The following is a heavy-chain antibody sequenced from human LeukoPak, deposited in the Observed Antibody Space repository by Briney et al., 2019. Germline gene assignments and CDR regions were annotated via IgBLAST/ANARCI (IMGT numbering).Heavy chain of an antibody. J-gene: IGHJ4*02. Sequence: GGSLRLSCAASGFSFNSYDMYWVRQAPGKGLEWVALIRYDGSTKYYADSVKGRFTISRDISKNTLYLQMNSLRAEDTAVYFCASAAGPFDHWGQGTLVTVSS. CDR2: IRYDGSTK. V-gene: IGHV3-30*02. CDR3: ASAAGPFDH. D-gene: IGHD6-13*01. CDR1: GFSFNSYD.